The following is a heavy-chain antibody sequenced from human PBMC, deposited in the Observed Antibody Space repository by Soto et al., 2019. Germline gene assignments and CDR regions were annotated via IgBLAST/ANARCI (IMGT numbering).Heavy chain of an antibody. Sequence: QLQLQESGPGLVKPSETLSLTCTVSGGSISSSSYYWGWIRQPPGKGLEWIGSIYYSGSTYYNPSLKIRVTISVDTSKNHFSLKLSSVTAADTAVYYCASIPWVGPFLYYFDYWGQGTLVTVSS. CDR3: ASIPWVGPFLYYFDY. D-gene: IGHD2-21*01. CDR2: IYYSGST. J-gene: IGHJ4*02. CDR1: GGSISSSSYY. V-gene: IGHV4-39*01.